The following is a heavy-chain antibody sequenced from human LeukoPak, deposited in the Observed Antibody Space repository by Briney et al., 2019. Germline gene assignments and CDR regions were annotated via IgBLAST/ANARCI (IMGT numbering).Heavy chain of an antibody. D-gene: IGHD4-11*01. Sequence: PGRSLRLSCAAYGFTFSSYAMHWVRQAPGKGLEWVAVISYDGSNKYYADSVKGRLTISRDNSKNTMYLQMNSLRAEDTAVYYCARVAPVTSDYWGQGTLVTVSS. CDR1: GFTFSSYA. CDR2: ISYDGSNK. J-gene: IGHJ4*02. CDR3: ARVAPVTSDY. V-gene: IGHV3-30*01.